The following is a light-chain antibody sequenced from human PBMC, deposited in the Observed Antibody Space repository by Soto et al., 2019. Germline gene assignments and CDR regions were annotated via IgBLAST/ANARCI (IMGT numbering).Light chain of an antibody. J-gene: IGLJ2*01. CDR3: SSYTSSSTVL. V-gene: IGLV2-14*01. Sequence: QSALTQPASVSGSPGQSITISCTGTSSDVGGYNYVSWYQQHPGKAPKLMIYEVSNRPSGVSKRFSGSKSGHTASLTISRLQAEDEADYYCSSYTSSSTVLFGGGTKVTVL. CDR2: EVS. CDR1: SSDVGGYNY.